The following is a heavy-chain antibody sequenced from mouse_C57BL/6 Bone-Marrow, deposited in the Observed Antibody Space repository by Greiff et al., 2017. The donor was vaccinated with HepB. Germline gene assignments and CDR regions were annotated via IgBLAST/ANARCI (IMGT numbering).Heavy chain of an antibody. V-gene: IGHV5-9-1*02. D-gene: IGHD2-4*01. Sequence: EVQLVESGEGLVKPGGSLKLSCAASGFTFSSYAMSWVRQTPEKRLEWVAYISSGGDYIYYADTVKGRFTISRDNARNTLYLQMSSLKSEDTAMYYCTRDRVIYYDYGYAMDYWGQGTSVTVSS. CDR1: GFTFSSYA. J-gene: IGHJ4*01. CDR3: TRDRVIYYDYGYAMDY. CDR2: ISSGGDYI.